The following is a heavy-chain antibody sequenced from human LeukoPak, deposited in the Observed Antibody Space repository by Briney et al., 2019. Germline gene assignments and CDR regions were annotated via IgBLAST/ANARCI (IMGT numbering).Heavy chain of an antibody. CDR3: ARSGPLWFGESRRFDP. V-gene: IGHV4-59*01. J-gene: IGHJ5*02. CDR2: LFCSGST. D-gene: IGHD3-10*01. CDR1: VGSISSYF. Sequence: SETLSVTCIVSVGSISSYFWCWIRQPPGEGLEWIGHLFCSGSTNCNTTLNRRVTISVDKSKNQNTLNLSSVTAADTAVYYSARSGPLWFGESRRFDPWGQGTLVTVSS.